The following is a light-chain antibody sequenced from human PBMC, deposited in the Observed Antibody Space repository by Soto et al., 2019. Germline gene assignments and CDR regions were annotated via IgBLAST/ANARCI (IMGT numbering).Light chain of an antibody. CDR3: QQYNSFWT. J-gene: IGKJ1*01. CDR2: DAS. V-gene: IGKV1-5*01. Sequence: DIQMTQSPSTLSASVGDRVTITCRASQSISTWLAWYQQKPGKAPKLLIYDASYLARGVPSRFSGSGSSTYFPLTSSVLQDDDLATYYCQQYNSFWTFGQGTKVEI. CDR1: QSISTW.